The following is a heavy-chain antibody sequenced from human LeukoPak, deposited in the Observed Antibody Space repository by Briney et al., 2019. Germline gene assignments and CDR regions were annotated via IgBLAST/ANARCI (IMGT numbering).Heavy chain of an antibody. CDR1: GFTFSSYA. CDR2: ISYDGSNK. D-gene: IGHD3-10*01. V-gene: IGHV3-30*04. J-gene: IGHJ4*02. CDR3: AKDHVGRLWFGPETEAFDY. Sequence: PGRSLRLSCAASGFTFSSYAMHWVRQAPGKGLEWVAVISYDGSNKYYADSVKGRFTISRDNSKNTLYLQMNSLRAEDTAVYYCAKDHVGRLWFGPETEAFDYWGQGTLVTVSS.